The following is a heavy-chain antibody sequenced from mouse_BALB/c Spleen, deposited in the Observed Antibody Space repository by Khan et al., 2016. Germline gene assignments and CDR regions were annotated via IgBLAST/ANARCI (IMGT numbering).Heavy chain of an antibody. CDR2: IWSGGST. CDR3: ARGGILYFDH. J-gene: IGHJ2*01. V-gene: IGHV2-2*02. Sequence: QVQLQQSGPGLVQPSQSLSITCTVSGFLLTSYSIHWVRQSSGKGLEWLGVIWSGGSTDYNAAFISRLSIRKDNSKSQVFFKRNSLQANDTAIYYCARGGILYFDHWGQGTTLTVSA. CDR1: GFLLTSYS.